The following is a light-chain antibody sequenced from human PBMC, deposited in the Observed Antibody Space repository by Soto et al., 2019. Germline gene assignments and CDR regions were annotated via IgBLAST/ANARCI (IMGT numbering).Light chain of an antibody. J-gene: IGKJ4*01. Sequence: EIVLTQSPGTLSLSPGERATLSCRASQSVSSSYLAWYQQKPGQAPRLLIYGASSRDNGIPDRFSGSGSGTDFTLTISRLEPEDFAVYYCQQYGSSPPLTFGGGTKVEIK. CDR2: GAS. CDR1: QSVSSSY. V-gene: IGKV3-20*01. CDR3: QQYGSSPPLT.